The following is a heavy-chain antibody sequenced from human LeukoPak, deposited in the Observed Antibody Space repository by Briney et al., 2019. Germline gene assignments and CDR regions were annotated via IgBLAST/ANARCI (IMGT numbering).Heavy chain of an antibody. CDR1: GFTFDDYG. Sequence: GGSLRLSCAASGFTFDDYGLRWVRQPPGKGLEWVSGITWNGGTLGYVDSVKGRFTISRDKAKNSLYLQMNSLRAEDTALYYCARGYCSGDTCRPFDYWGQGALVTVSS. D-gene: IGHD2-15*01. CDR2: ITWNGGTL. CDR3: ARGYCSGDTCRPFDY. J-gene: IGHJ4*02. V-gene: IGHV3-20*04.